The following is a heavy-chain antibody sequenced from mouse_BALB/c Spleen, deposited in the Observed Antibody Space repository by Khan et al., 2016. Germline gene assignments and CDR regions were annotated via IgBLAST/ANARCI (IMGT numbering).Heavy chain of an antibody. V-gene: IGHV14-3*02. J-gene: IGHJ3*01. Sequence: VQLQQSGAELVKPGASLKLSCTVSGFNIKDAYIHWVIQRPEQGLEWIGRIDPANVNTKYDPKFQGKATITADTSSNTAYLQLSSLTSENTAVYYCSDLRQYRGQGTLVTVSA. CDR2: IDPANVNT. CDR1: GFNIKDAY. D-gene: IGHD3-2*01. CDR3: SDLRQY.